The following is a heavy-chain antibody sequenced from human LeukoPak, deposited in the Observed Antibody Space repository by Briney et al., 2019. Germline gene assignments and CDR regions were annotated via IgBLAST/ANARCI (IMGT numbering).Heavy chain of an antibody. V-gene: IGHV1-2*02. Sequence: GASVKVSCKASGYTFTGYYMHWVRQAPGQGLEWMGWINPNSGGTNYAQKFQGRVTMTRDTSISTAYMELSRLRSDDTAVYYCARDLRSSSPPHRFDPWGQGTLVTVSS. CDR3: ARDLRSSSPPHRFDP. D-gene: IGHD6-13*01. CDR1: GYTFTGYY. CDR2: INPNSGGT. J-gene: IGHJ5*02.